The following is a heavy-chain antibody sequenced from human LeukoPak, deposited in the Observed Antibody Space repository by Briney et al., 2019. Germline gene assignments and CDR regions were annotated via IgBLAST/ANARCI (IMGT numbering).Heavy chain of an antibody. J-gene: IGHJ4*02. CDR3: ARDLMGDKTSEC. CDR2: INPDGSST. CDR1: GFTFITYW. Sequence: GGSLRLSCATSGFTFITYWMHWVRQAPGKGLVWVSRINPDGSSTSHADSVKGRFTISRDNAKNTLYLQMNSLSAEDTALYYCARDLMGDKTSECWGQGTLVTVSS. D-gene: IGHD2-21*02. V-gene: IGHV3-74*01.